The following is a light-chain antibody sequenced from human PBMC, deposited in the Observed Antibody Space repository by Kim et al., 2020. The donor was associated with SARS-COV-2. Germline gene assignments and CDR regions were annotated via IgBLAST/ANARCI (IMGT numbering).Light chain of an antibody. CDR2: RDK. CDR1: SIGNKN. Sequence: SYELTQPLSVSVALGQTARITCGGTSIGNKNVHWYQQKPGQAPVLVIYRDKKSPSGIPARFSGSNSGNTATLTLSGAQAGDEADYYCQVWERSTLLFGGG. CDR3: QVWERSTLL. J-gene: IGLJ2*01. V-gene: IGLV3-9*01.